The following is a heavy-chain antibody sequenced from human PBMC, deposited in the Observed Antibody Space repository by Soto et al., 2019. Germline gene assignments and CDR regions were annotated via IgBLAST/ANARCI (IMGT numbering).Heavy chain of an antibody. CDR2: ISGSGGST. V-gene: IGHV3-23*01. CDR1: GFTFSSYG. D-gene: IGHD2-21*02. J-gene: IGHJ4*02. Sequence: GGSLRLSCAASGFTFSSYGMHWVRQAPGKGLEWVSAISGSGGSTYYADSVKGRFTISRDNSKNTLYLQMNSLRAEDTAVYYCAKEPPVVTPSDFFFDYWGQGTLVTVSS. CDR3: AKEPPVVTPSDFFFDY.